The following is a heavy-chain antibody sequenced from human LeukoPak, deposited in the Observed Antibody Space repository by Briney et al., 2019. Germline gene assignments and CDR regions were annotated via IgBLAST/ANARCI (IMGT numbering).Heavy chain of an antibody. V-gene: IGHV3-30*04. CDR1: GFTFSSYA. CDR2: ISYDGSNK. CDR3: ASCGFYSSGSGWFDP. J-gene: IGHJ5*02. D-gene: IGHD6-19*01. Sequence: GGSLRLSCAASGFTFSSYAMHWVRQAPGKGLEWVAVISYDGSNKYYADSVKGRFTISRDNSKNTLYLQMNSLRAEDTAVYYCASCGFYSSGSGWFDPWGQGTLVTVSS.